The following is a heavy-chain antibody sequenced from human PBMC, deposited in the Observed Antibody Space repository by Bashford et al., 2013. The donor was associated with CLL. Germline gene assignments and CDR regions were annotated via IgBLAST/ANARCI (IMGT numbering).Heavy chain of an antibody. D-gene: IGHD3-16*02. V-gene: IGHV2-70*03. CDR3: ARDTLPWAYDSISGSHRYGAGFDP. CDR2: IDWDDDK. CDR1: GFSLTTTGAR. Sequence: PTLVKPTQTLTLTCTFSGFSLTTTGARVSWIRQPPGKALEWLARIDWDDDKFYSPPLETRLTISKDTSRNQVVLRMTNLRSDDTAVYYCARDTLPWAYDSISGSHRYGAGFDPWGQGTLVTVSS. J-gene: IGHJ5*02.